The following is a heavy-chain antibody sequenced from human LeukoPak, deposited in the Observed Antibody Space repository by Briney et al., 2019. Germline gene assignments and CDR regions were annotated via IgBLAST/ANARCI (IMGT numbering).Heavy chain of an antibody. Sequence: GGALRLSCTASGFTFSSHSMNWVRQAPGKGLEWVSCISSSGDYIYYGDSVKGRFTISRDNAKNSLYLQMNGLRAEDTAVYYCARGWSGWARDYWGQGTLVTVSS. CDR1: GFTFSSHS. J-gene: IGHJ4*02. V-gene: IGHV3-21*01. CDR2: ISSSGDYI. CDR3: ARGWSGWARDY. D-gene: IGHD3-3*01.